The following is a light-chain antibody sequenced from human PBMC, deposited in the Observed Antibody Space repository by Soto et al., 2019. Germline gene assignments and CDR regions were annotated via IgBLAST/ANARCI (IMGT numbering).Light chain of an antibody. V-gene: IGKV3-20*01. CDR1: QSVSSSY. Sequence: EIVLTQSPGTLSLSPGERATLSCRASQSVSSSYLAWYQQKPGQAPRLLIYAASSRATGIPYRFSGSGSVTYFTLTISRLDAEVFAVYYCQQYDNSPYTFGQGTKLEIK. J-gene: IGKJ2*01. CDR3: QQYDNSPYT. CDR2: AAS.